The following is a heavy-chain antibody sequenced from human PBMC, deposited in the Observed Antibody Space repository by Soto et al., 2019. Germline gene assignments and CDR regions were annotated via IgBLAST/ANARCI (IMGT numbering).Heavy chain of an antibody. CDR2: IYYSGST. V-gene: IGHV4-30-4*01. CDR1: GGSFSSGDYY. Sequence: SETLSLTCTVSGGSFSSGDYYWSWIRQPPGKGLEWIRYIYYSGSTYYNPSLKSRVTISVDTAKNQFSLKLSRVTAAATAEYYGVKDFDRDYSPYSYYGMDVWGRGTMVTVSS. J-gene: IGHJ6*02. CDR3: VKDFDRDYSPYSYYGMDV. D-gene: IGHD5-12*01.